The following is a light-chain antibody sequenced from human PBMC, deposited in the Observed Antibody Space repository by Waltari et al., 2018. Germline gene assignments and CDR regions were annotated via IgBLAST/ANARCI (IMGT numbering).Light chain of an antibody. V-gene: IGKV3-11*01. J-gene: IGKJ4*01. CDR3: QQRSSWPLT. CDR1: QSVRNY. Sequence: EIVLIQSPATLALSPGERATLSCRASQSVRNYLAWFQQKPGQMPRLLIYDTSNRGTGVPARFSGSGSGTDFTLTISSLESEDFAVYYCQQRSSWPLTFGVGTKVQIK. CDR2: DTS.